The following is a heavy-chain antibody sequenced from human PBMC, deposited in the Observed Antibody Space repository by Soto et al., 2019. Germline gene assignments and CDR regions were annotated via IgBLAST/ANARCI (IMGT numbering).Heavy chain of an antibody. D-gene: IGHD3-10*01. CDR3: ERRLGELSWFDP. J-gene: IGHJ5*02. V-gene: IGHV4-59*01. CDR1: GGSISSYY. CDR2: IYYSGST. Sequence: ETLSLTCTVSGGSISSYYWSWIRQPPGKGLEWIGYIYYSGSTNYNPSLKSRVTISVDTSKNQFSLKLSSVTAADTAVYYCERRLGELSWFDPWGQGTLVTVSS.